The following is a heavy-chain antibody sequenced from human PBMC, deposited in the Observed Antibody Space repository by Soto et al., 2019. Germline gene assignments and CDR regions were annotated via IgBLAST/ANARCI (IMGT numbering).Heavy chain of an antibody. J-gene: IGHJ6*02. V-gene: IGHV1-69*13. CDR2: IIPIFGTA. Sequence: GASVKVSCKASGGTFSSYAISWVRQAPGQGLEWMGGIIPIFGTANYAQKFQGRVTITADESTSTACMELSSLRSEDTAVHYCARDLAIFGVVDSYYYYGMDVWGQGTTVTVSS. D-gene: IGHD3-3*01. CDR3: ARDLAIFGVVDSYYYYGMDV. CDR1: GGTFSSYA.